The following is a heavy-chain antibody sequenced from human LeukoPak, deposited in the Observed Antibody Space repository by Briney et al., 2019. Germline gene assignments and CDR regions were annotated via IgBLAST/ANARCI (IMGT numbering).Heavy chain of an antibody. Sequence: PGGSLRLSCAASGLTISSYSMNWVRQAPGKGLEWVSSISSSSSYIYYADSVKGRFTISRDNAKNSLYLQMNSLRAEDTAVYYCAREPYSSSWYDYWGQGTLVTVSS. CDR2: ISSSSSYI. J-gene: IGHJ4*02. CDR1: GLTISSYS. CDR3: AREPYSSSWYDY. D-gene: IGHD6-13*01. V-gene: IGHV3-21*01.